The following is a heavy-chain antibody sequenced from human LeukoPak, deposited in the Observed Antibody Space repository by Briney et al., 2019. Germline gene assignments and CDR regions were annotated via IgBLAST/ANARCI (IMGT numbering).Heavy chain of an antibody. CDR2: ISDSSTTI. V-gene: IGHV3-48*04. CDR3: TRGTDGLWDF. CDR1: GFTFSSYG. J-gene: IGHJ4*02. Sequence: GGSLRLSCAASGFTFSSYGMSWVRQAPGKGLEWVSYISDSSTTIYYADAVKGRFTISRDNAKNSLYLQMKSLRAEDTAVYYCTRGTDGLWDFWGQGTLVTVSS. D-gene: IGHD2-8*01.